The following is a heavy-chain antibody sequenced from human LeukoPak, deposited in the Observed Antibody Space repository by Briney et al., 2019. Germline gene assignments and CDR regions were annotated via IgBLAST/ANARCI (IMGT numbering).Heavy chain of an antibody. CDR2: IYTSGST. V-gene: IGHV4-4*07. J-gene: IGHJ5*02. Sequence: SETLSLTCTVPGGSISSYYWSWIRQPAGKGLEWIGRIYTSGSTNYNPSLKSRVTMSVDTSKNQFSLKLSSVTAADTAVYYCARDELSGYCSSTSCYAYNWFDPWGQGTLVTVSS. D-gene: IGHD2-2*01. CDR1: GGSISSYY. CDR3: ARDELSGYCSSTSCYAYNWFDP.